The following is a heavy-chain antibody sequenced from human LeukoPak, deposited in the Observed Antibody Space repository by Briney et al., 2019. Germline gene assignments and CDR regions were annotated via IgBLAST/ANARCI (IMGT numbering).Heavy chain of an antibody. J-gene: IGHJ3*02. CDR2: ISDTDDST. Sequence: GGSLRLSCAASGFTFSSYAMNWVRQAPGKGLEWVSSISDTDDSTYDADSVKGRFSISRDNSKNTLYLQMNSLRAEDTAIYYCAKGPIPCSSTSCPRSAFDIWGQGTMVTVSS. V-gene: IGHV3-23*01. D-gene: IGHD2-2*01. CDR1: GFTFSSYA. CDR3: AKGPIPCSSTSCPRSAFDI.